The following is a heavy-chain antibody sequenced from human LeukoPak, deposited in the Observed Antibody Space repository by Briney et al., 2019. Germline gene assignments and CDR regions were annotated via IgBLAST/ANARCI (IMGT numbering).Heavy chain of an antibody. V-gene: IGHV3-11*04. Sequence: GGSLRLSCAASGFTFSDYYMSWIRQAPGKGLEWVSYISSSGSTIYYADSVKGRFTISRDNAKNSLYLQMNSLRAEDSAVYFCARDPTVDFWXGXQXVXXWGQXTLVT. CDR3: ARDPTVDFWXGXQXVXX. CDR2: ISSSGSTI. D-gene: IGHD3-3*01. CDR1: GFTFSDYY. J-gene: IGHJ4*02.